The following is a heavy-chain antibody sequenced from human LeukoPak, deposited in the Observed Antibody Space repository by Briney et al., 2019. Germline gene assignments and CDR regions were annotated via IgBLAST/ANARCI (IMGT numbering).Heavy chain of an antibody. D-gene: IGHD3-22*01. CDR2: ISTNKGNT. J-gene: IGHJ5*02. V-gene: IGHV1-18*01. CDR1: GYTFSNYG. CDR3: ARDQGPYYYDGSGSGFDP. Sequence: ASVKVSCKASGYTFSNYGISWVRQAPGQGLEWMGSISTNKGNTKSAQKNQGRVTMTTDTSTSTVHMELRSLRSDDTAVYYCARDQGPYYYDGSGSGFDPWGQGTLVTVSS.